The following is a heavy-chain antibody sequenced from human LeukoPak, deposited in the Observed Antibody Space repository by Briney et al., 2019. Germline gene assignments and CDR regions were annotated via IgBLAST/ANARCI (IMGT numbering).Heavy chain of an antibody. CDR3: AKGRSPRRFRDLSDYYDSSSFFDY. J-gene: IGHJ4*02. Sequence: GGSLRPSCAAFGFTFSSYGMHWVRQAPGKGLEWVAFIRYDGSNKYYADSVKGRFTISRDNAKNSLYLQMNSLRAEDTALYYCAKGRSPRRFRDLSDYYDSSSFFDYWGQGTLVTVSS. CDR1: GFTFSSYG. D-gene: IGHD3-22*01. V-gene: IGHV3-30*02. CDR2: IRYDGSNK.